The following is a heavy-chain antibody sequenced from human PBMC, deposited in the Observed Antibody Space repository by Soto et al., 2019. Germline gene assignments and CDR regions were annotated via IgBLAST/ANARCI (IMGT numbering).Heavy chain of an antibody. D-gene: IGHD1-7*01. CDR2: IIPIFGTA. CDR3: ARLWNYYYDY. Sequence: GASVKVSCKASGGTFSSYAISWVRQAPGQGLEWMGGIIPIFGTANYAQKFQGRVTITADESTSTAYMELSSLRSEGTAVYYCARLWNYYYDYWGQGTLVTVSS. V-gene: IGHV1-69*13. J-gene: IGHJ4*02. CDR1: GGTFSSYA.